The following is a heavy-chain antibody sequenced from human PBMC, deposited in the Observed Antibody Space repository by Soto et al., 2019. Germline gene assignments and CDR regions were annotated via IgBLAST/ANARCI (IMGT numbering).Heavy chain of an antibody. D-gene: IGHD3-10*02. CDR2: IYWDDDK. Sequence: QITLKESGPTLVKPTQTLTLTCTFSGLSLSTSGEAVGWIRQPPGKALEWLALIYWDDDKRYNPTLKTRLTIATDTSKNQVVVTKTNMDPVDTATYYRAHYVSTSPAGWFDPWGQGILVTVSS. V-gene: IGHV2-5*02. CDR3: AHYVSTSPAGWFDP. J-gene: IGHJ5*02. CDR1: GLSLSTSGEA.